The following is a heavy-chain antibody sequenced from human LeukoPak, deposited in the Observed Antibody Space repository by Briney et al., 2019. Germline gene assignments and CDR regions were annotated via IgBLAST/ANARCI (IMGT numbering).Heavy chain of an antibody. Sequence: SGTLSLTCAVSGGSIGSTNWWSWVRQPPGKGLEWIGEIYHSGSTNYNPSLKSRVIISVDKSKNQFSLKLSSVTAADTAVYYCTGNGYYSLEYWGQGTLVTVSS. D-gene: IGHD3-3*01. V-gene: IGHV4-4*02. CDR2: IYHSGST. CDR1: GGSIGSTNW. CDR3: TGNGYYSLEY. J-gene: IGHJ4*02.